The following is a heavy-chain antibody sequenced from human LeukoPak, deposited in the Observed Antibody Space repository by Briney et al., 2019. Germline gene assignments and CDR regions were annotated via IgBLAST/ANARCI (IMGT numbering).Heavy chain of an antibody. V-gene: IGHV4-59*08. CDR3: AGHHPRNTVDF. J-gene: IGHJ4*02. D-gene: IGHD2/OR15-2a*01. CDR2: ISDIGSI. CDR1: GGGSISSYY. Sequence: SETLSLTCAVSGGGSISSYYWSWIRQPPGKGLEWIAYISDIGSINYNPSLKSRVTISLDTSKNQFSLKLSSVTAADTAVYYCAGHHPRNTVDFWGQGTLVTVSS.